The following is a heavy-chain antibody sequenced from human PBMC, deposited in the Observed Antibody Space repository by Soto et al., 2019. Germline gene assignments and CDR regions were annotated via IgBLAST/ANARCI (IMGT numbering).Heavy chain of an antibody. V-gene: IGHV3-30*18. CDR1: GFIFSRYG. CDR2: ILYDGSNH. CDR3: AKSTLDHYYYYGMDV. Sequence: QVQLVESGGGVVQPGRSLRLSCAASGFIFSRYGMHWVRQAPGKGLEWVAVILYDGSNHYYADSVKGRFTVSRDNSKNTLHLQTNSLRAEDTAVYYCAKSTLDHYYYYGMDVWGQGTTVTVSS. J-gene: IGHJ6*02.